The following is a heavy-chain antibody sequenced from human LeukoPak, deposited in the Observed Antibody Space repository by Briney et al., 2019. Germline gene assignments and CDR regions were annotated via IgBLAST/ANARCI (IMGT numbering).Heavy chain of an antibody. Sequence: GGSLRLSCAASGFTFSSYGMHWVRQAPGKGLEWVAFIRNDGSNKYYADSVKGRFTISRDNSKNTLYLQMNSLRAEDTAVYYCAKLQLRYFDWLLPPIDYWGQGTLVTVSS. D-gene: IGHD3-9*01. CDR3: AKLQLRYFDWLLPPIDY. CDR2: IRNDGSNK. V-gene: IGHV3-30*02. J-gene: IGHJ4*02. CDR1: GFTFSSYG.